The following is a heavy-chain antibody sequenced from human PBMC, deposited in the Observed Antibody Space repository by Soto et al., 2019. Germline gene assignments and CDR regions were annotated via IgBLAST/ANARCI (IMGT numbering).Heavy chain of an antibody. J-gene: IGHJ4*02. CDR1: GGSISSGGDY. Sequence: QVQLQESGPGLVKPSQTLSLTCTVSGGSISSGGDYWSWIRQQPGKGLEWIGYIYYSGSTYYNPSLKSRGTISVDTSKNQFSLNLSSVTAADTAVYDCSREPPPYVDYGPIDYWGQGTLVTVSS. CDR2: IYYSGST. D-gene: IGHD4-17*01. V-gene: IGHV4-31*03. CDR3: SREPPPYVDYGPIDY.